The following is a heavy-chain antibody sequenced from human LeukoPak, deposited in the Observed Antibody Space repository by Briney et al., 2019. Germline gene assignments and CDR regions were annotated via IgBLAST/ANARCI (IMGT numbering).Heavy chain of an antibody. CDR3: ARVSQGIVVVPAATYFYYYMDV. Sequence: GGSLRRSCAASGFTFSSYWMSWVRQAPGKGLEWVANIKQDGSEKYYVDSVKGRFTISRDNAKNSLYLQMNSLRAEDTAVYYCARVSQGIVVVPAATYFYYYMDVWGKGTTVTISS. D-gene: IGHD2-2*01. V-gene: IGHV3-7*01. J-gene: IGHJ6*03. CDR1: GFTFSSYW. CDR2: IKQDGSEK.